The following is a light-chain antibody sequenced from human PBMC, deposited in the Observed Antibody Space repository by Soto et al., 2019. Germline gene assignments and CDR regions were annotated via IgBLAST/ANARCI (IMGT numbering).Light chain of an antibody. CDR2: GAS. J-gene: IGKJ2*01. Sequence: GLTQSPDTLSLSPGEGLTLSCRARETVRDYVAWHQQQPGQAPRLLVLGASTRASGVPDRFSGSGSGTYFTLTINRLEPDDFAVYYCQHYYTSPYSFGQGTKLEIK. CDR3: QHYYTSPYS. V-gene: IGKV3-20*01. CDR1: ETVRDY.